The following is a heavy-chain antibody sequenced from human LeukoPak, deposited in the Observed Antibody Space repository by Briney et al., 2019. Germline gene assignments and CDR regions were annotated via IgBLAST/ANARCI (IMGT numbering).Heavy chain of an antibody. CDR2: INHSGST. V-gene: IGHV4-34*01. J-gene: IGHJ4*02. Sequence: SETLSLTCAVYGGSFSGYYRSWIRQPPGKGLEWIGEINHSGSTNYNPSLKSRVTISVDASKNQFSLKLSSVTAADTAVYYCARVPPDYWGQGTLVTVSS. CDR3: ARVPPDY. CDR1: GGSFSGYY.